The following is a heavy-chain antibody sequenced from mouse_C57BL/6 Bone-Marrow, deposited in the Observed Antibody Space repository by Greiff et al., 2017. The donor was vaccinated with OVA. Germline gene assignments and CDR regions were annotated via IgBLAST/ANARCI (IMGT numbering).Heavy chain of an antibody. D-gene: IGHD2-3*01. CDR2: LDPENGDT. Sequence: VQLQQSGAELVRPGASVKLSCTASGFNIKDDYMHWVKQRPEQGLEWIGWLDPENGDTEYASKFQGKATITADTSSNTAYLQLSSLTSEDTAVYYCTTPDGYYAMDYWGQGTSVTVSS. CDR3: TTPDGYYAMDY. J-gene: IGHJ4*01. V-gene: IGHV14-4*01. CDR1: GFNIKDDY.